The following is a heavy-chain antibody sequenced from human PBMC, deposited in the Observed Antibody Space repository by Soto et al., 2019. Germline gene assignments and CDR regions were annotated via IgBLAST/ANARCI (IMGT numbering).Heavy chain of an antibody. CDR3: ARDAGVAARDYYYYGMDV. CDR2: IIPIFGTA. Sequence: QVQLVQSGAEVKKPGSSVKVSCKASGGTFSSYAISWVRQAPGQGLEWMGGIIPIFGTANYAQKFQGRVTITADESTSTAYMELSSLRSGDTAVYYCARDAGVAARDYYYYGMDVWGQGTTVTVSS. V-gene: IGHV1-69*01. CDR1: GGTFSSYA. J-gene: IGHJ6*02. D-gene: IGHD6-6*01.